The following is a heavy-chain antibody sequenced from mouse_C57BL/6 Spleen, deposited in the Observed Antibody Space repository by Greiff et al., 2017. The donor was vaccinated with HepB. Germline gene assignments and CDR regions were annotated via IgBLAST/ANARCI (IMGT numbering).Heavy chain of an antibody. V-gene: IGHV1-82*01. Sequence: VQLQQSGPELVKPGASVKISCKASGYAFSSSWMNWVKQRPGKGLEWIGRIYPGDGDTNYNGKFKGKATLTADKSYSTAYMQLSSLTSEDSAVYFFARGYYGSSFAWYFDVWGTGTTVTVSS. CDR3: ARGYYGSSFAWYFDV. CDR2: IYPGDGDT. D-gene: IGHD1-1*01. CDR1: GYAFSSSW. J-gene: IGHJ1*03.